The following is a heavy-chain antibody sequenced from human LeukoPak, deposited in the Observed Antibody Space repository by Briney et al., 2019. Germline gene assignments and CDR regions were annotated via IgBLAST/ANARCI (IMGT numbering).Heavy chain of an antibody. CDR2: INWNGGGT. D-gene: IGHD1-26*01. CDR3: AKHMRATNTYSFFGLDV. Sequence: GGSLRLSCAATGFTFKDYGMHWVRPRPGKGREWVSSINWNGGGTDYADSVKGRFTISRDNAKNSLYLQLSSLRPEDTALYYCAKHMRATNTYSFFGLDVWGQGTTVTVSS. CDR1: GFTFKDYG. J-gene: IGHJ6*02. V-gene: IGHV3-9*01.